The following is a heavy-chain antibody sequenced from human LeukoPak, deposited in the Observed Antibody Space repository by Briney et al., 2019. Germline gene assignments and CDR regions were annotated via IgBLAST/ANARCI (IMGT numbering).Heavy chain of an antibody. CDR1: GYTFTSYD. V-gene: IGHV1-8*01. D-gene: IGHD2-2*01. Sequence: GASVKVSCKASGYTFTSYDINWVRQATGQGLEWMGWMNPNSGNTSYAQKFQGRVTMTRNTSISTAYMELSRLRSDDTAVYYCARAVERGYCSRTSCKVGNWFDPWGQGTLVTVSS. J-gene: IGHJ5*02. CDR3: ARAVERGYCSRTSCKVGNWFDP. CDR2: MNPNSGNT.